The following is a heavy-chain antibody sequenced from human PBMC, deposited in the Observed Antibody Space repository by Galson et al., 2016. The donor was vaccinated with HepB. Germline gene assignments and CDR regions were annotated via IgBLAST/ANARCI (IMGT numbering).Heavy chain of an antibody. CDR2: ISAYNGNT. V-gene: IGHV1-18*01. D-gene: IGHD6-19*01. CDR3: ARDWLVAVFDY. J-gene: IGHJ4*02. Sequence: SVKVSCKAPGYTFASYGISWVRQAPGQGLEWMGWISAYNGNTNYAQKLQGRVTMTTDTSTSTAYMELRSLRSDDTAVYYCARDWLVAVFDYWGQGTLVTVSS. CDR1: GYTFASYG.